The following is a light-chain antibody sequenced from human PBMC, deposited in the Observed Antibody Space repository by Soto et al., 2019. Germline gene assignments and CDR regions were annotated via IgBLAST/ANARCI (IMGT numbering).Light chain of an antibody. CDR2: GAS. Sequence: ETVLTQSPGTLSLSPGERATLSCRASQSVSSSYLAWYQQKPGQAPRLLIYGASSRATGIPDRFSGSGSGTDFTLTISRLKPEDFAVYYCQQYGSSQYTFGQGTKLEIK. CDR1: QSVSSSY. J-gene: IGKJ2*01. V-gene: IGKV3-20*01. CDR3: QQYGSSQYT.